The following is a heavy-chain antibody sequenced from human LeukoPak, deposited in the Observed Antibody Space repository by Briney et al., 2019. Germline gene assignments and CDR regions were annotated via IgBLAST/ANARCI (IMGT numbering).Heavy chain of an antibody. Sequence: GSSVTVSFTASGGTFSSYAISWVRQAPGQGLEWMGGIIPIFGTANYAQKFQGRVTITADESTSTAYMELSSLRSEDTAVYYCAREYPRGYYDSSGYAFDIWGQGTMVTVSS. CDR2: IIPIFGTA. CDR1: GGTFSSYA. D-gene: IGHD3-22*01. J-gene: IGHJ3*02. V-gene: IGHV1-69*01. CDR3: AREYPRGYYDSSGYAFDI.